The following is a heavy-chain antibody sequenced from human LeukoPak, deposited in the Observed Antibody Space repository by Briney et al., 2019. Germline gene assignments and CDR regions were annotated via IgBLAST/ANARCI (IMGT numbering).Heavy chain of an antibody. CDR1: GGSFSDYY. Sequence: PSETLSLTCAVYGGSFSDYYWSWIRQSPGKGLEWIGEINYSGGTNYNPSLKSRVTISVDTSKNQFSLKLSSVTAADTAVYYCARRIAGIAASFDYWGQGTLVTVSS. CDR2: INYSGGT. V-gene: IGHV4-34*01. D-gene: IGHD6-25*01. J-gene: IGHJ4*02. CDR3: ARRIAGIAASFDY.